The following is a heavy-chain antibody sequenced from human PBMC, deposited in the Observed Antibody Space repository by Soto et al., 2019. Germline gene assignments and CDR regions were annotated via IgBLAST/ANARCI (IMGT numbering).Heavy chain of an antibody. D-gene: IGHD2-2*01. CDR2: ISDSGST. CDR1: GFTFSTYA. J-gene: IGHJ4*02. V-gene: IGHV3-23*01. Sequence: EVQLLESGGGLVQPGGSLRLSCTASGFTFSTYAMSWVRQAPGKGLEWVSTISDSGSTYYADSVKGRFTISRDNSKNTLYREMNSLRAEDTAVYYCEKDKGGRYCSRTSCLYSFDYWGQGTLVTVSS. CDR3: EKDKGGRYCSRTSCLYSFDY.